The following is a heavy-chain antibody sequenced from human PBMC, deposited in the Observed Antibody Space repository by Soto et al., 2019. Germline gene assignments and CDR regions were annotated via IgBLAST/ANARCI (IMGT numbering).Heavy chain of an antibody. Sequence: ASVKVSCKASGYTFTSYDINWVRQATGQGLEWMGWMNPNSGNTGYAQKFQGRVTMTRNTSISTAYMELSSLRSEDTAVYYCASTSLPNYAFWSRPYYYYYYMDVWGKGTTVTVSS. J-gene: IGHJ6*03. CDR2: MNPNSGNT. CDR1: GYTFTSYD. D-gene: IGHD3-3*01. V-gene: IGHV1-8*01. CDR3: ASTSLPNYAFWSRPYYYYYYMDV.